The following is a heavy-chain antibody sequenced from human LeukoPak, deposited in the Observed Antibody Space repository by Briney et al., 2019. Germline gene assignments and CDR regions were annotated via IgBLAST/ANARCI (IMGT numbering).Heavy chain of an antibody. Sequence: GGSLRLPCGVSGFPFSSYAMRWVRQAPGKGREGVSGNSGSGASTYYADSVKGRFTISRDNSKNTLYLQMNSLRAEGTAVYYCARYSSSWTYFDYWGQGTLVTVSS. CDR2: NSGSGAST. J-gene: IGHJ4*02. CDR1: GFPFSSYA. D-gene: IGHD6-13*01. V-gene: IGHV3-23*01. CDR3: ARYSSSWTYFDY.